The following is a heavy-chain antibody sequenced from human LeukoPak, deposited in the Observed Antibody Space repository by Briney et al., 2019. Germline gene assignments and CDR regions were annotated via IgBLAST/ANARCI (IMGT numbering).Heavy chain of an antibody. J-gene: IGHJ6*03. D-gene: IGHD3-10*01. CDR2: IKQDGSEK. V-gene: IGHV3-7*01. CDR1: GFTFSIYW. Sequence: QPGGSLRLSCAASGFTFSIYWMSWVRHAPGKGLEWVANIKQDGSEKYYVDSVKGRFTISRDNAKNSRYLQMNSLRGEDTAVYYCARVRVWFGELIPYYYYMDVWGKGTTVTISS. CDR3: ARVRVWFGELIPYYYYMDV.